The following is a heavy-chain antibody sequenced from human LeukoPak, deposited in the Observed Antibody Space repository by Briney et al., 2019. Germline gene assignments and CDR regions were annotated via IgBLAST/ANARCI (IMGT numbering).Heavy chain of an antibody. J-gene: IGHJ4*02. V-gene: IGHV4-4*07. CDR3: ATEQVSASAWGFDY. CDR1: GGSISSYL. CDR2: IHTSGTT. D-gene: IGHD5/OR15-5a*01. Sequence: SETLSLTCTVSGGSISSYLWSWIRQPPGKRLEWLGRIHTSGTTTYSPSLQSRLTMSVDTSKSQVSLRLTSVTAADTAVYYCATEQVSASAWGFDYWGQGSLVTVSS.